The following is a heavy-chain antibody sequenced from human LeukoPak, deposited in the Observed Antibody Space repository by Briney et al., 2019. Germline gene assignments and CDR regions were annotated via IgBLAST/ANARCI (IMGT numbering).Heavy chain of an antibody. CDR3: AKPLNYYDPIDY. CDR1: GFTFDDYA. J-gene: IGHJ4*02. CDR2: ISGDGGTT. V-gene: IGHV3-43*02. D-gene: IGHD3-22*01. Sequence: PGGSLRLSCAASGFTFDDYAMDWVRQAPGKGLEWVSLISGDGGTTYYADSVKGRFTISRDNSKNSLYLQMNSLRTEDTALYYCAKPLNYYDPIDYWGQGTLVTVSS.